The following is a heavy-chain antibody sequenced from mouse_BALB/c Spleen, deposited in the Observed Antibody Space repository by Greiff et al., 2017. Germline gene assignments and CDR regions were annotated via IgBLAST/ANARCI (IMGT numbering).Heavy chain of an antibody. D-gene: IGHD1-1*01. Sequence: QVQLQQSGPQLVRPGASVKISCTASGYSFTSYWMHWVKQRPGQGLEWIGMIDPSDSETRLNQKFKDKATLTVDKSSSTAYMQLSSPTSEDSAVYYCARSGYGSSSLFDYWGQGTTLTVSS. CDR2: IDPSDSET. CDR1: GYSFTSYW. J-gene: IGHJ2*01. CDR3: ARSGYGSSSLFDY. V-gene: IGHV1S126*01.